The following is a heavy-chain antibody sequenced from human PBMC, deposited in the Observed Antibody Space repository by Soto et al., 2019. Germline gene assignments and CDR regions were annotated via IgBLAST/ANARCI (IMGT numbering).Heavy chain of an antibody. Sequence: VQLQESGPGLVKPSGTLSLTCTVSGGSISTTNWWSWVRQSPGKGLEWIGEILHIGSTNYNPSLKXXVXXXXXXXXXXXXXXXXXXXXXXXXXYYCASGFDSDGLYNGGHPWGQGTLVSVSS. CDR2: ILHIGST. CDR1: GGSISTTNW. J-gene: IGHJ5*02. CDR3: ASGFDSDGLYNGGHP. V-gene: IGHV4-4*02. D-gene: IGHD3-10*01.